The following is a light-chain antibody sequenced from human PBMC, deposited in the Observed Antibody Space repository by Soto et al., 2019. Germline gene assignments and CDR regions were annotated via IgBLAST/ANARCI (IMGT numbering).Light chain of an antibody. CDR1: SSDVGAYDH. Sequence: QSALTQPPSASGSPGPSLTISCTGTSSDVGAYDHVSWFQQHPGRAPKFLIYEVTKRPSGVPDRFSGSKSGNTASLTVSGLQAEDEADYYCCSHAGSTTVFGVGTKLTVL. J-gene: IGLJ1*01. CDR2: EVT. CDR3: CSHAGSTTV. V-gene: IGLV2-8*01.